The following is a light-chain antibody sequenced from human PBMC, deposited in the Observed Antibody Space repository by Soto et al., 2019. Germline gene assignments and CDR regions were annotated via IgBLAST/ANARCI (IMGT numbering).Light chain of an antibody. CDR2: GAS. Sequence: EIVMTQSPATLSVSPGESATLSCRASQSVSRKLVWDQQKPGQAPRLLIYGASTRPTGIPERFSGSGSGTEFTLTVSTLQSEDFAVYYCQQYTNWPKTFGQGTKVEIK. CDR3: QQYTNWPKT. V-gene: IGKV3D-15*01. J-gene: IGKJ1*01. CDR1: QSVSRK.